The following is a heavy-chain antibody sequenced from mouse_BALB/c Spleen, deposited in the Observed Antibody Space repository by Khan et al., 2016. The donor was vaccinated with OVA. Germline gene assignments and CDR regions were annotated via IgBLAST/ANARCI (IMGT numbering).Heavy chain of an antibody. CDR2: INPSAGYT. CDR3: ARDRIDY. Sequence: VQLQQSGAELAKPGASVKMSCKASGYTFTSYWMHWVKQRPGQGLEWIGYINPSAGYTDSNQKFKDKATLTADKSSSTAYMQLNSLTFEDSAVYYCARDRIDYWGQGTTLTVSS. CDR1: GYTFTSYW. V-gene: IGHV1-7*01. J-gene: IGHJ2*01.